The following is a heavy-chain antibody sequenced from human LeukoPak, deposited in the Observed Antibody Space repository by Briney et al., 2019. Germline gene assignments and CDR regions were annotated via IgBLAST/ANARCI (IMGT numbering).Heavy chain of an antibody. Sequence: GGSLRLSCAASGFTFSGCAMSWVRQAPGKGLEWVAVIWYDGSNKYYADSVKGRFTISRDNSKNTLYLQMNSLRAEDTAVYYCAKDPSPMRGVGATNWGQGTLVTVSS. D-gene: IGHD1-26*01. CDR3: AKDPSPMRGVGATN. CDR2: IWYDGSNK. J-gene: IGHJ4*02. CDR1: GFTFSGCA. V-gene: IGHV3-33*06.